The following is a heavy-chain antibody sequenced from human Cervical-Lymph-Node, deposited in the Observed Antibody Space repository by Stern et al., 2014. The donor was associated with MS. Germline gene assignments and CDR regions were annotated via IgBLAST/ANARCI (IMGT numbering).Heavy chain of an antibody. CDR2: ISGASTYI. Sequence: EVHLVESGGGLVKPGGSLRLSCAASGFTFRTYSMTWVRQAPGKGLEWVSYISGASTYIYYADSMEGRVTVSRDNAKNSLHLHMDSLRAEDTAVDYCARITLPYCCGDCFSPLDNWGQGTLVTVSS. J-gene: IGHJ4*02. CDR3: ARITLPYCCGDCFSPLDN. CDR1: GFTFRTYS. D-gene: IGHD2-21*02. V-gene: IGHV3-21*04.